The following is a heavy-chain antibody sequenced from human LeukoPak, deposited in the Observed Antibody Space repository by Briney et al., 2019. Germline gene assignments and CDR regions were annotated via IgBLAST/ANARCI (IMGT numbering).Heavy chain of an antibody. Sequence: GGSLRLSCAASGFTFSNYYMSWVRQAPGKGLEWVSAISGSGDSIFYADSVKVRFTISRDNSKTTLYVQMNSLRAEDTAVYYCAKSFLTGYSLFDSWGQGTLVTVSS. CDR3: AKSFLTGYSLFDS. V-gene: IGHV3-23*01. D-gene: IGHD3-9*01. J-gene: IGHJ4*02. CDR1: GFTFSNYY. CDR2: ISGSGDSI.